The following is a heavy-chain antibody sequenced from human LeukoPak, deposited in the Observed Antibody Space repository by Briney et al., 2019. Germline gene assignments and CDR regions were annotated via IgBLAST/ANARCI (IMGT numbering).Heavy chain of an antibody. Sequence: GGSLRLSCAVSGFSFSDYYMSWIRQTPGKGLEWVSYISSFSTYTNYADSVKGRFTISRDNAKNSLHLQMNSLRDEDTAVYYCARGSSNLYFDLWGRGTLVTVSS. J-gene: IGHJ2*01. CDR2: ISSFSTYT. CDR1: GFSFSDYY. CDR3: ARGSSNLYFDL. D-gene: IGHD2-15*01. V-gene: IGHV3-11*06.